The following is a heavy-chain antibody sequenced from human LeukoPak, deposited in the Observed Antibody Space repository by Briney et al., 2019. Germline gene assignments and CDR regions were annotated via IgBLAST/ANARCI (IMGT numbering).Heavy chain of an antibody. CDR2: IYYSGST. CDR3: ARDPSIAAAGHLFDY. CDR1: GGSISSYY. J-gene: IGHJ4*02. Sequence: SETLSLTCTVSGGSISSYYWSWIRQPPGKGLEWIGYIYYSGSTNYNPSLKSRVTISVDTSKNRFSLKLSSVTAADTAVYYCARDPSIAAAGHLFDYWGQGTLVTVSS. D-gene: IGHD6-13*01. V-gene: IGHV4-59*01.